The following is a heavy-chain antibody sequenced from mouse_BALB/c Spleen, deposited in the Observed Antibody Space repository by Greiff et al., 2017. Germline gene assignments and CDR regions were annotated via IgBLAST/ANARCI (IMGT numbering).Heavy chain of an antibody. V-gene: IGHV5-6-5*01. J-gene: IGHJ3*01. D-gene: IGHD2-4*01. CDR2: ISSGGST. Sequence: EVMLVESGGGLVKPGGSLKLSCAASGFTFSSYAMSWVRQTPEKRLEWVASISSGGSTYYPDSVKGRFTISRDNARNILYLQMSSLRSEDTAMYYCAGGDYDPAWFAYWGQGTLVTVSA. CDR1: GFTFSSYA. CDR3: AGGDYDPAWFAY.